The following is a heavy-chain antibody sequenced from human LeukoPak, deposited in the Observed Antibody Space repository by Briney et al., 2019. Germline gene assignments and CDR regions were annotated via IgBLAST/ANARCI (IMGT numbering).Heavy chain of an antibody. D-gene: IGHD3-10*01. J-gene: IGHJ6*02. V-gene: IGHV1-69*04. CDR2: IIPILGIA. Sequence: GASVKVSCKASGGTFSSYAISWVRQAPGQGLEWMGRIIPILGIANYAQKFQGRVTTTADKSTSTAYMEQSSLRSEDTAVYYCARSGPRYGMDVWGQGTTVTVSS. CDR3: ARSGPRYGMDV. CDR1: GGTFSSYA.